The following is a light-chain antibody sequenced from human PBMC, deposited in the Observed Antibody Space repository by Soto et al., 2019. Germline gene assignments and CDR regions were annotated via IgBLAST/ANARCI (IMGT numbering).Light chain of an antibody. V-gene: IGKV3-20*01. J-gene: IGKJ1*01. CDR1: QTVANSA. CDR3: QQYGSSGT. Sequence: IGLKQSPATLSLSKGERATLSCRASQTVANSALAWYQQKPGQAPRLLIFGASSRATAIPDRFSGSGSGTDFTLTISRLEPEDFAVYYCQQYGSSGTFGQGTKVDIK. CDR2: GAS.